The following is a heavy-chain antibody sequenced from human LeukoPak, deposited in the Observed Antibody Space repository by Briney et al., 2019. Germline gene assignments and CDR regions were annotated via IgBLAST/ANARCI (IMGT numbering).Heavy chain of an antibody. J-gene: IGHJ4*02. Sequence: GGSLRLSCAASGFTFDDYGMSWVRQAPGKGLEWVSGINWNGGSTGYADSVKGRFTISRDNAKNSLYLQMNSLRAEDTALYYCGRVLLPAASSYLANWGKETLSPSPQ. CDR3: GRVLLPAASSYLAN. CDR2: INWNGGST. V-gene: IGHV3-20*04. D-gene: IGHD2-2*01. CDR1: GFTFDDYG.